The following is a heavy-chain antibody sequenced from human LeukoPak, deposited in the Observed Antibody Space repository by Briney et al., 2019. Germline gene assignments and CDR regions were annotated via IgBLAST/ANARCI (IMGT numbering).Heavy chain of an antibody. J-gene: IGHJ3*02. CDR3: ARSYGVGAFDI. D-gene: IGHD3-10*01. V-gene: IGHV1-18*01. CDR1: GYTFTSYG. CDR2: ISTYYGNT. Sequence: GASVKVSCKASGYTFTSYGFSWVRQAPGQGLEWMGWISTYYGNTNYAQKLQDRVTMTTDTSTSTAYMELTSLRSDDTAVYYCARSYGVGAFDIWGQGTMVTVSS.